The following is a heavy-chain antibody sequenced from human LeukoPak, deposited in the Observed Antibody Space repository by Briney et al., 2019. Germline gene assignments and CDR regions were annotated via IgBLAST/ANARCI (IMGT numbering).Heavy chain of an antibody. J-gene: IGHJ4*01. Sequence: GGSLRLSCAASGFTFSRSSMNWVRQAPGKELEWVSVSGYGGDAFYAESVRGRFTISRDNSKNTLYLQMNTLRVEDTAVYYCARKTGGHYPFDSWGQGALVTVSS. V-gene: IGHV3-23*01. D-gene: IGHD2-8*02. CDR1: GFTFSRSS. CDR3: ARKTGGHYPFDS. CDR2: SGYGGDA.